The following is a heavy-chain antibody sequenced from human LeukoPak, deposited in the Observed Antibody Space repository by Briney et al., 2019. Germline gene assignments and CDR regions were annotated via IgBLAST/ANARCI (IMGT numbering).Heavy chain of an antibody. V-gene: IGHV1-18*01. CDR1: GYTFTSYG. CDR2: ISAYNGNT. Sequence: EASVKVSCKASGYTFTSYGISWVRQAPGQGLEWMRWISAYNGNTNYAQKLQGRVTMTTDTSTSTAYMELRSLRSDDTAVYYCARVYYGSAPSHWFDPWGQGTLVTISS. CDR3: ARVYYGSAPSHWFDP. D-gene: IGHD3-10*01. J-gene: IGHJ5*02.